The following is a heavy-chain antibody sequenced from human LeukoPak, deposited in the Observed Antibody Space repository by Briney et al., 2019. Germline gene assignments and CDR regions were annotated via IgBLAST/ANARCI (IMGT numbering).Heavy chain of an antibody. J-gene: IGHJ6*02. CDR1: GGSISSYY. CDR3: ARDAYYYGSGNTVMDV. D-gene: IGHD3-10*01. Sequence: SETLSLTCTVSGGSISSYYWSWIRQPPGKGLEWIGYIYYSGSTNSNPSLKSRVTISVDTSKNQFSLKLSSVTAADTAVYYCARDAYYYGSGNTVMDVWGQGTTVTVSS. V-gene: IGHV4-59*01. CDR2: IYYSGST.